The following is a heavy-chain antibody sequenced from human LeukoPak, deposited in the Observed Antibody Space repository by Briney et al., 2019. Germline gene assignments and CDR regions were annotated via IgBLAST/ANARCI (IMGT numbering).Heavy chain of an antibody. CDR3: ARDYSGYPELWGFDY. CDR2: INPNSGGT. V-gene: IGHV1-2*02. J-gene: IGHJ4*02. D-gene: IGHD5-12*01. CDR1: GYTFTNYG. Sequence: ASVHVSCKASGYTFTNYGISWVRQAPGQGLEWMGWINPNSGGTHYAQKFQGRVTMTRDTSISTAYMELSRLRSDDTAVYYCARDYSGYPELWGFDYWGQGTLVTVSS.